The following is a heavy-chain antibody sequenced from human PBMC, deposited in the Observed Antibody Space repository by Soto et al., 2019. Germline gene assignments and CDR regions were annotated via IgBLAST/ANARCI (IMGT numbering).Heavy chain of an antibody. CDR3: ARVVSTGTDTGAFDY. Sequence: ASVKVSCKASGYTFTSYGISWVRQAPGQGLEWMGWISAYNGNTNYAQKLQGRVTMTTDTSTSTAYMELRSLRSEDTAVYYCARVVSTGTDTGAFDYWGQGTLVTVSS. J-gene: IGHJ4*02. D-gene: IGHD1-7*01. V-gene: IGHV1-18*04. CDR2: ISAYNGNT. CDR1: GYTFTSYG.